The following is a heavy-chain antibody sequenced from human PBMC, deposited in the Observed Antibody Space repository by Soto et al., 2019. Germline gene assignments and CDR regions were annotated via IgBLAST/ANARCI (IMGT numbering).Heavy chain of an antibody. CDR1: GFTFSSYW. CDR2: INSDGSST. Sequence: EVQLVESGGGLVQPGGSLRLSCAASGFTFSSYWMHWVRQAPGKGLVWVSRINSDGSSTSYADSVKGRFTISRDNAKNTLYLQMNSLRTEDTAVYYCASNYDILTHAFDIWGQGTMVTVSS. D-gene: IGHD3-9*01. CDR3: ASNYDILTHAFDI. V-gene: IGHV3-74*01. J-gene: IGHJ3*02.